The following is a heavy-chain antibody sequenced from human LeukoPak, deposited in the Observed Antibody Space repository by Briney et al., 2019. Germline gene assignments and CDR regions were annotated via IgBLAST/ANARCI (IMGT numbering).Heavy chain of an antibody. CDR3: VRERPHGSGSYQLFDY. V-gene: IGHV3-7*01. CDR1: GFTFSSYW. J-gene: IGHJ4*02. D-gene: IGHD3-10*01. Sequence: GGSLRLSRAASGFTFSSYWMSWVRQAPGKGLEWVANIKQDGSEKYYVDSVKGRFTISRDNAKNSLYLQMNSLRAEDTAVYYCVRERPHGSGSYQLFDYWGQGTLVTVSS. CDR2: IKQDGSEK.